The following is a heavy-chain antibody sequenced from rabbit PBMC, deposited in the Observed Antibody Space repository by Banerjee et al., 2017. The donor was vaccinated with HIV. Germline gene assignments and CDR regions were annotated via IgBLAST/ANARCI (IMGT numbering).Heavy chain of an antibody. J-gene: IGHJ4*01. Sequence: QEQLEESGGGLVQPEGSLALTCKASGFTISSSYCMCWVRQAPGKGLEWIGCINTSSGSTWYASWVNGRFTISKTSSTTVTLQMTSLTAADTATYFCARDAADYGNARDLWGPGTLVTVS. D-gene: IGHD6-1*01. CDR3: ARDAADYGNARDL. CDR1: GFTISSSYC. V-gene: IGHV1S45*01. CDR2: INTSSGST.